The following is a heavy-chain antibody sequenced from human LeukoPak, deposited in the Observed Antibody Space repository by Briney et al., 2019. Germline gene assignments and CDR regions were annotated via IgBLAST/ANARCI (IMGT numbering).Heavy chain of an antibody. V-gene: IGHV4-38-2*01. CDR3: ARVKAAAALDS. D-gene: IGHD6-25*01. Sequence: SETLSLTCAVSGYSISSGYYWGWIRQPPGKGLEWIGSIYHSGSTYYNPSLKSRVTISVDTSKNQFSLKLSSVTAADTAVYYCARVKAAAALDSWGQGTLVTVSS. CDR2: IYHSGST. CDR1: GYSISSGYY. J-gene: IGHJ4*02.